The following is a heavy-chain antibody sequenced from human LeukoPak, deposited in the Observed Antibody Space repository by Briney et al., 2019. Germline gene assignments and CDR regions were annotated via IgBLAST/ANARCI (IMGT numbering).Heavy chain of an antibody. CDR2: ISSSSSTI. V-gene: IGHV3-48*04. D-gene: IGHD5-18*01. Sequence: GGSLRLSCAASGFTFSSYSMNWVRQAPGKGLEWVSYISSSSSTIYYADSVKGRFTISRDNAKNSLYLQMNGLRAEDTAVYYCAKDRGFGPGYSYGYGDYWGQGTLVTVSS. J-gene: IGHJ4*02. CDR1: GFTFSSYS. CDR3: AKDRGFGPGYSYGYGDY.